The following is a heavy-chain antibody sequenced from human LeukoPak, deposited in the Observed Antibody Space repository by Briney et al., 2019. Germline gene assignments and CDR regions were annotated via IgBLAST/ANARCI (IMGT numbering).Heavy chain of an antibody. D-gene: IGHD2-15*01. J-gene: IGHJ4*02. V-gene: IGHV3-30*18. Sequence: GGSLRLSCAASGFTFSTYGVYWVRQAPGKGLECVAVISSGGSNKYYADSVKGRFTISRDNSNNTLYLQMDSLKPEDTALYYCAKGSWVAEVLTFFDYWGQGTQVTVSS. CDR1: GFTFSTYG. CDR3: AKGSWVAEVLTFFDY. CDR2: ISSGGSNK.